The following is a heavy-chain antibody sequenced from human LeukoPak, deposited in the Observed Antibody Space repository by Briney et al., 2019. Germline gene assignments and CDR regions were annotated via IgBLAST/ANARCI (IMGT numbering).Heavy chain of an antibody. J-gene: IGHJ4*02. D-gene: IGHD2-21*02. CDR1: GGSISSYY. V-gene: IGHV4-59*12. Sequence: PSETLSLTCTVSGGSISSYYWSWLRQPPGKGLEWIGYIYYSGSTYYNPSLKSRVTISVDTSKNQFSLKLSSVIAADTAVYYCARDATVVTAPFDYWGQGTLVTVSS. CDR3: ARDATVVTAPFDY. CDR2: IYYSGST.